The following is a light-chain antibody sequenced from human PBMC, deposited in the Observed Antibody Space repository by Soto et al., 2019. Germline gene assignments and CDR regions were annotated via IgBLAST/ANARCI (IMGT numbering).Light chain of an antibody. CDR1: QSIGGNF. Sequence: PGERATLSCRASQSIGGNFLAWYQQRPGQAPRLLIHGAFFRATGIPGRISGSGSGTDFTLTIARLEPEDFAVYYCQHYGSSPWTFGQGTKVEIK. J-gene: IGKJ1*01. V-gene: IGKV3-20*01. CDR2: GAF. CDR3: QHYGSSPWT.